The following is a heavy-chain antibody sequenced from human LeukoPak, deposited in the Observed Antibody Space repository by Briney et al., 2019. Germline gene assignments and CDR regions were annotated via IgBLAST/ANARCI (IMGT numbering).Heavy chain of an antibody. Sequence: GGSLRLSCAASGFTFDDYGMSWVRQAPGKGLEWVSTISDGGGITYYADSVKGRYTISRDNSKNTLFLQMNSLRAEDTAVYYCAKSRGSGSSMARGVNFDYWGQGTLVTVSS. CDR3: AKSRGSGSSMARGVNFDY. D-gene: IGHD3-10*01. J-gene: IGHJ4*02. V-gene: IGHV3-23*01. CDR2: ISDGGGIT. CDR1: GFTFDDYG.